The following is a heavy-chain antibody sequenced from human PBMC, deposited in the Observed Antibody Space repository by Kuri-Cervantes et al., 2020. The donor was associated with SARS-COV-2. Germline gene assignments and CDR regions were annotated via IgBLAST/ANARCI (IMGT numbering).Heavy chain of an antibody. CDR3: ARDTHYQLLYLAANEPFDY. CDR2: INHSGST. CDR1: GGSFSGYY. D-gene: IGHD2-2*02. V-gene: IGHV4-34*01. J-gene: IGHJ4*02. Sequence: SETLSLTCAVYGGSFSGYYWSWIRQPPGKGLEWIGEINHSGSTNYNPSLKSRVTISVDTSKNQFSLKLSSVTAADTAVYYCARDTHYQLLYLAANEPFDYWGQGTLVTVSS.